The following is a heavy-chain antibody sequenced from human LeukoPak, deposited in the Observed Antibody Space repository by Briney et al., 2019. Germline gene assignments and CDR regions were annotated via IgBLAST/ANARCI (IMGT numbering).Heavy chain of an antibody. CDR1: GFTFSSYW. Sequence: GGSLRLSCAASGFTFSSYWISWVRQAPGKGLEWVANIKQDGTEKYYVDSVKGRFTISRDNAKNSVYLQMDSLRAEDTVVYYCTRMAWRSRPFDYWGQGILVTVSS. D-gene: IGHD2-2*01. CDR2: IKQDGTEK. J-gene: IGHJ4*02. V-gene: IGHV3-7*01. CDR3: TRMAWRSRPFDY.